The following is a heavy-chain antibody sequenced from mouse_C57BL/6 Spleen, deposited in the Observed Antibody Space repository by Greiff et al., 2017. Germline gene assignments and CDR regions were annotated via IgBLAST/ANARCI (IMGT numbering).Heavy chain of an antibody. D-gene: IGHD2-4*01. V-gene: IGHV1-80*01. CDR3: ARKGEDYDPFAY. J-gene: IGHJ3*01. CDR2: IYPGDGDT. Sequence: QVQLQQSGAELVKPGASVKISCKSSGYAFSSYWMNWVKQRPGKGLEWIGQIYPGDGDTNYNGKFKGKATLTADKTSSTAYMQLSSLTSEDSAVYFCARKGEDYDPFAYGGQGTLVTVSA. CDR1: GYAFSSYW.